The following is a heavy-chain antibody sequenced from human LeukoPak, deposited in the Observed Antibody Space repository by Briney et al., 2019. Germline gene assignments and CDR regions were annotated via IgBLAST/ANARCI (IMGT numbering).Heavy chain of an antibody. Sequence: PSETLSLTCTVSGGSLSTAGYYWGWIRQPPGKGLEWIGSIYSGGRTYYNPSLESRVTISKDTSKNQFSLWLTSVTAADTAVYYCAKDHGSGSEFDYWGQGTLVTVSS. CDR3: AKDHGSGSEFDY. CDR2: IYSGGRT. CDR1: GGSLSTAGYY. J-gene: IGHJ4*02. D-gene: IGHD3-10*01. V-gene: IGHV4-39*07.